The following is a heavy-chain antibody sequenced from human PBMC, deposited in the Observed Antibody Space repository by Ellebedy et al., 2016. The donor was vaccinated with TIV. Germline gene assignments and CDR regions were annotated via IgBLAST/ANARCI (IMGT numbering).Heavy chain of an antibody. CDR2: ISISGTTL. CDR3: ARVDRVSHAMDV. J-gene: IGHJ6*02. D-gene: IGHD1-14*01. CDR1: RFTLSNSG. Sequence: GGSLRLXXAAPRFTLSNSGMTWVRQAPGRGLEWVSYISISGTTLYYADSVRGRFTISRDNAKNSLYLRMNSLRADDTAMYYCARVDRVSHAMDVWGQGTPVTVSS. V-gene: IGHV3-48*01.